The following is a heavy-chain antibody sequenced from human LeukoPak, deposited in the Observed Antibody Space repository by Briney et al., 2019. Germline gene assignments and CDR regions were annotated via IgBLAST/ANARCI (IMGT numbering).Heavy chain of an antibody. CDR3: ARDPNGDYIGTFDM. CDR1: EFIFGSYG. V-gene: IGHV3-23*01. CDR2: ISGSGGST. Sequence: GGSLRLSCAASEFIFGSYGMSWVRQAPGKGLEWVSSISGSGGSTQYADSVQGRFAISRDNSKNTLYLQMNSLRVEDTAMYFCARDPNGDYIGTFDMWGRGTMVSVSS. D-gene: IGHD4-17*01. J-gene: IGHJ3*02.